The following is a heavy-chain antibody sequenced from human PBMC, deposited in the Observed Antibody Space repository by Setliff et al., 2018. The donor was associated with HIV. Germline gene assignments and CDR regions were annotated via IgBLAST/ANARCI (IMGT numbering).Heavy chain of an antibody. J-gene: IGHJ5*02. Sequence: PSETLSLTCTLSGGSFGDYHWSWIRQPARRGLEWIGRILRSGTTDYKFSLKSRVTISIDTSRNQFSLRLTSVTAEDTAVYYCARDRHYSGLGSYGPWGPGTLVTVSS. CDR1: GGSFGDYH. D-gene: IGHD3-10*01. CDR2: ILRSGTT. CDR3: ARDRHYSGLGSYGP. V-gene: IGHV4-4*07.